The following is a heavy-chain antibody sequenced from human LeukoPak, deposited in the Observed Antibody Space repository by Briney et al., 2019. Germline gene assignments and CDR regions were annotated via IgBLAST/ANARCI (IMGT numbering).Heavy chain of an antibody. Sequence: SETLSLTCAVSGGSISSGDYSWSWIRQPPGKGLEWIGYIEQSGSTYYNPCRKSRATIVIDRCKHQFPLNLTSVPAADTAVYYRASGLYYYDTTRYYYIPAFDIWGQGTRVTVSS. D-gene: IGHD3-22*01. J-gene: IGHJ3*02. CDR1: GGSISSGDYS. CDR3: ASGLYYYDTTRYYYIPAFDI. CDR2: IEQSGST. V-gene: IGHV4-30-2*01.